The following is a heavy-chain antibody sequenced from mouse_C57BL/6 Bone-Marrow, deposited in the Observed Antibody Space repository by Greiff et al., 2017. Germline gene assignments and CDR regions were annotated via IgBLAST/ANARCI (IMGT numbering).Heavy chain of an antibody. V-gene: IGHV1-85*01. D-gene: IGHD2-4*01. CDR3: ARGDYDGDYYAMDY. CDR2: IYPRDGST. CDR1: GYTFTSYD. Sequence: VQLQESGPELVKPGASVKLSCKASGYTFTSYDINWVKQRPGQGLEWIGWIYPRDGSTKYNEKFKGKATLTVDTSSSTAYMELHSLTSEDSAVYFCARGDYDGDYYAMDYWGQGTSVTVSS. J-gene: IGHJ4*01.